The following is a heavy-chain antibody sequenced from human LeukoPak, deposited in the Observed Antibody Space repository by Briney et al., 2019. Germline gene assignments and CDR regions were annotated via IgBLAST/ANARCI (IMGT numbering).Heavy chain of an antibody. J-gene: IGHJ4*02. V-gene: IGHV3-66*01. Sequence: GGSLRLSCAASGFTFSDYYMSWIRQAPGKGLEWVSVIHTDDSTYYADSAKGRFAISRDISKNTLYLQMNSLRGDDTAVYYCAGDWNGDHVIEYWGQGTLVTVSS. D-gene: IGHD3-16*01. CDR3: AGDWNGDHVIEY. CDR1: GFTFSDYY. CDR2: IHTDDST.